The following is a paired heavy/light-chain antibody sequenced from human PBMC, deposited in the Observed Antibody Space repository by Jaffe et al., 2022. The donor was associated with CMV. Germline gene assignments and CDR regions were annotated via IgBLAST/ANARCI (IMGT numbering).Heavy chain of an antibody. V-gene: IGHV4-59*01. D-gene: IGHD3-10*02. CDR1: GDSISTNY. J-gene: IGHJ4*02. Sequence: QVRLQESGPGLVKTSETLSLNCTVSGDSISTNYWSWIRQPPGKGLEWIGSIYYSGTTNSNPSLKSRVTISVDTSKNQFSLKLTSVTAADTAVYYCARERLFSCFDYWGQGALVTVSS. CDR2: IYYSGTT. CDR3: ARERLFSCFDY.
Light chain of an antibody. J-gene: IGKJ1*01. CDR3: QQYGSSPRT. V-gene: IGKV3-20*01. CDR2: GAS. Sequence: EIVLTQSPGTLSLSPGERATLACRASQSVRSSYLAWYQQKPGQAPRLLIYGASSRATDIPDRFSGSGSGTDFSLTISRLEPEDFAVYYCQQYGSSPRTFGQGTKVEIK. CDR1: QSVRSSY.